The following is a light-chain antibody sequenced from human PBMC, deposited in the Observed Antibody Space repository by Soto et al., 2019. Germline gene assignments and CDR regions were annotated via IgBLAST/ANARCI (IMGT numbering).Light chain of an antibody. CDR1: QSVIDNY. CDR2: GAS. J-gene: IGKJ1*01. V-gene: IGKV3-20*01. CDR3: QQYGSSPT. Sequence: ELVLTQSPGTLSLSPGERATLSCRASQSVIDNYLAWYQQKPGQAPRLLIHGASWRATAIPDRFSGSGSGTDFTLTISKLEPEDFAVYYCQQYGSSPTFGQGTNVDI.